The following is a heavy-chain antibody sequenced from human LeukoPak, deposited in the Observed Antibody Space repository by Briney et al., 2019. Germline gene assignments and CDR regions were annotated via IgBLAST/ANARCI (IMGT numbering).Heavy chain of an antibody. CDR3: AKDSPSGGSHFDY. D-gene: IGHD3-10*01. CDR2: ISGSGGST. CDR1: GFTFSSYA. J-gene: IGHJ4*02. Sequence: GGSLRLSCAASGFTFSSYAMSWVRQAPGKGLEWVSSISGSGGSTYYADSVKGRFTIARDNSKNTPYLQMNSLTAEDTAVYYCAKDSPSGGSHFDYWGQGTLVTVSS. V-gene: IGHV3-23*01.